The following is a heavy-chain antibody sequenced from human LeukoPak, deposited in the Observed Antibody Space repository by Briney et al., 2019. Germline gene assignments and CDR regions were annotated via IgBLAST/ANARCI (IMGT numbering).Heavy chain of an antibody. V-gene: IGHV3-11*05. J-gene: IGHJ4*02. CDR3: AKDISRSSAWYPEGFDY. Sequence: PGGSLRLSCAASGFTFSDYYMSWIRQAPGKGLEWVSSISSSSSYIYYADSVKGRFTISRDNAKNSLYLQMNSLRAEDMALYYCAKDISRSSAWYPEGFDYWGQGTLVTVSS. CDR1: GFTFSDYY. D-gene: IGHD6-19*01. CDR2: ISSSSSYI.